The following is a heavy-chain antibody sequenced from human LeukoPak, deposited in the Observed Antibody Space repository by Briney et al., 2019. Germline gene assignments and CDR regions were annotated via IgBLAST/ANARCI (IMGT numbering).Heavy chain of an antibody. D-gene: IGHD2-15*01. CDR1: GGTFNSYA. J-gene: IGHJ4*02. Sequence: SLKVSCKASGGTFNSYAISWVRQAPVHGLEWMGRIIPILGIANYAQKFQGRVTITADKTTSTAYMEMSSLRSEDTGVYYCARAPNIVVVVAAYDYWGEGTLVTVSS. CDR2: IIPILGIA. V-gene: IGHV1-69*04. CDR3: ARAPNIVVVVAAYDY.